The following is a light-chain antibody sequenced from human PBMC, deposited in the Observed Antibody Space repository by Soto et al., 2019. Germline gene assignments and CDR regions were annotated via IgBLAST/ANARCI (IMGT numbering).Light chain of an antibody. CDR1: QSVSSW. CDR3: QEYQTWT. Sequence: DIQMTQSPSILSASVGDRVTITCRASQSVSSWLAWYQQKPGKAPKLLIHKASRLESGVSSRFSGSGSGTESTLTITSLQPDDFATYYCQEYQTWTFGHGTKVEIK. J-gene: IGKJ1*01. V-gene: IGKV1-5*03. CDR2: KAS.